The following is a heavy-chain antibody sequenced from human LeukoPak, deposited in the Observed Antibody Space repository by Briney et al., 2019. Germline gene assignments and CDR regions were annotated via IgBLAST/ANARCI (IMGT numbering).Heavy chain of an antibody. Sequence: SQTLSLTCIVSGGSISSGDYYWSWIRQPPGKGLEWIGYIYYSGSTYYNPSLKSRVTISVDTSKNQFSLKLSSVTAADTAVYYCARVLHIVVVTATWYFDLWGRGTLVTVSS. V-gene: IGHV4-30-4*01. CDR1: GGSISSGDYY. D-gene: IGHD2-21*02. CDR3: ARVLHIVVVTATWYFDL. CDR2: IYYSGST. J-gene: IGHJ2*01.